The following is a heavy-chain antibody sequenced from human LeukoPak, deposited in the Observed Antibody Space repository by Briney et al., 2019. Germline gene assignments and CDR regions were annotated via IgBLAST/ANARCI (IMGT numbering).Heavy chain of an antibody. J-gene: IGHJ4*02. CDR1: GFTFSSYA. CDR3: AKDLEGAICYFDY. Sequence: GGSLRLSCAASGFTFSSYAIHWVPQAPGKGLDWVSTISGPGGSTYYADSVKGRFTISRDNSRNTVYLQMNRLRAEDTALYYGAKDLEGAICYFDYWGQGTLVTVSS. CDR2: ISGPGGST. V-gene: IGHV3-23*01. D-gene: IGHD3-16*01.